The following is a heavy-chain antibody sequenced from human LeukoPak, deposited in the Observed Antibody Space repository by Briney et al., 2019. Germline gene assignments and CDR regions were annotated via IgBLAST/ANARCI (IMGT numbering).Heavy chain of an antibody. J-gene: IGHJ5*02. V-gene: IGHV1-18*01. Sequence: ASVKVSCTASGYTFTSYGINWVRQAPGQGLEWTGWISADNGFTASAQNLQGRVTMTTDTSTNTAYMELRSLRSDDTAVYYCANLAGVVAGLDPWGQGTLVTVSS. CDR3: ANLAGVVAGLDP. CDR2: ISADNGFT. D-gene: IGHD6-19*01. CDR1: GYTFTSYG.